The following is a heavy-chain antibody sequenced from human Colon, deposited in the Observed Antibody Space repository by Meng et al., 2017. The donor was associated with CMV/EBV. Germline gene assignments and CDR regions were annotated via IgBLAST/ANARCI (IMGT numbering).Heavy chain of an antibody. J-gene: IGHJ4*02. CDR2: IIPIFETA. CDR1: GGTFRSYA. V-gene: IGHV1-69*05. D-gene: IGHD4-11*01. Sequence: ACKASGGTFRSYAISRGRQARGQGLEWIGGIIPIFETANYAQKLQGRVTITTDESTSTAYMELSSLRSEDTAVYYWARDYSNGEFDYWGQGTLVTVSS. CDR3: ARDYSNGEFDY.